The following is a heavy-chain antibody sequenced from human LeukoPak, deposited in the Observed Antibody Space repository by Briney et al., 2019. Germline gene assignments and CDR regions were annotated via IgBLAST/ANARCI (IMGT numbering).Heavy chain of an antibody. Sequence: SQTLSLTCAISGDSVSSISVAWNWIRQSPSRGLEWLGRTYYRSKWYYEYAVSVKSRININPDTSKNQFSLQLTSVTPEDTAVYYCSLARSEYHYGMDVWGQGTTATVSS. CDR1: GDSVSSISVA. J-gene: IGHJ6*02. V-gene: IGHV6-1*01. CDR3: SLARSEYHYGMDV. CDR2: TYYRSKWYY.